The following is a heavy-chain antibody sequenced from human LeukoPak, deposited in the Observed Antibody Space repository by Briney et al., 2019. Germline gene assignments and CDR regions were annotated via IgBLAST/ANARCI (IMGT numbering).Heavy chain of an antibody. CDR2: INTNTGNP. CDR1: GYTFTSYA. Sequence: GASVKVSCKASGYTFTSYAMNWVRQAPGQGLEWMGWINTNTGNPTYAQGFTGRFVFSLDISVSTAYLQISSLKAEDTAVYYCARGVRGYYSFDYWGQGTLVTVSS. CDR3: ARGVRGYYSFDY. V-gene: IGHV7-4-1*02. J-gene: IGHJ4*02. D-gene: IGHD3-22*01.